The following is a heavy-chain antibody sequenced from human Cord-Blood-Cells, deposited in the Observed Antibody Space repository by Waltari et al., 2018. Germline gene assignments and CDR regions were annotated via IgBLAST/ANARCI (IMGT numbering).Heavy chain of an antibody. D-gene: IGHD1-26*01. CDR2: ISGSGGST. CDR3: AKDAQVGATYYFDY. Sequence: RQAPGKGLEWVSAISGSGGSTYYADSVKGRFTISRDNSKNTLYLQMNSLRAEDTAVYYCAKDAQVGATYYFDYWSQGTLVTVSS. V-gene: IGHV3-23*01. J-gene: IGHJ4*02.